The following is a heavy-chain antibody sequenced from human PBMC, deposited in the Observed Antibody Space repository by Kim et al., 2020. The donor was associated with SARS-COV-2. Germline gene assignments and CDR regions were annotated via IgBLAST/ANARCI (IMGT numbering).Heavy chain of an antibody. V-gene: IGHV4-59*01. CDR3: ARSEGRASWHQFDY. J-gene: IGHJ4*02. CDR2: IFYGGDT. Sequence: SETLSLTCTVSSDSFSAYYWSWIRHLPGKGLEWIGYIFYGGDTNYNPSLKSRVTISWDTSRNQFSLDLTSVTDADTAVYYCARSEGRASWHQFDYWGRGILVTVSS. CDR1: SDSFSAYY.